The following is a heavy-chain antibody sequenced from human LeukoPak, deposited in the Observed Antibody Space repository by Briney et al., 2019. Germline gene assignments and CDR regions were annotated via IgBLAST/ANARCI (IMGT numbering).Heavy chain of an antibody. D-gene: IGHD5-12*01. Sequence: PGGSLRLSCAASGFTFSRYAMHWVRQAPGEGLAWVAVIAYDGGKAYYTDPVKGRFTIFRDNSKNTLYLQMNRLRPEDTAIYYCARDDSDVGMVATISREGDYFDSWGQGTLVTVSS. CDR1: GFTFSRYA. J-gene: IGHJ4*02. CDR2: IAYDGGKA. CDR3: ARDDSDVGMVATISREGDYFDS. V-gene: IGHV3-30*04.